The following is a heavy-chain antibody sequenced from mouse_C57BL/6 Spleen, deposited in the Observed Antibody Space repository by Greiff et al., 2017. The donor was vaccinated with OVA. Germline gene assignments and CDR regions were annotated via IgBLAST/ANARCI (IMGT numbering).Heavy chain of an antibody. V-gene: IGHV5-9-1*02. CDR3: TRDSSYGSSYSYAMDY. CDR1: GFTFSSYA. CDR2: ISSGGDYI. Sequence: EVKLVESGEGLVKPGGSLKLSCAASGFTFSSYAMSWVRQTPEKRLEWVAYISSGGDYIYYADTVKGRFTISRDNARNTLYLQMSSLKSEDTAMYYCTRDSSYGSSYSYAMDYWGQGTSVTVSS. J-gene: IGHJ4*01. D-gene: IGHD1-1*01.